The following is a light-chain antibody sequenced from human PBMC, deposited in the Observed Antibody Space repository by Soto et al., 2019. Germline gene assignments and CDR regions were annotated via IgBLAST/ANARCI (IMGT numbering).Light chain of an antibody. CDR3: QSYDSSLSAYVV. CDR1: SSNIGAGYD. J-gene: IGLJ2*01. CDR2: GNS. Sequence: QSVLARPPSVSGARGQRVTISCTGSSSNIGAGYDVHWYQQLPGTAPKLLIYGNSNRPSGVPDRFSGSKSGTSASLAITGLQAEDEADYYCQSYDSSLSAYVVFGGGTKLTVL. V-gene: IGLV1-40*01.